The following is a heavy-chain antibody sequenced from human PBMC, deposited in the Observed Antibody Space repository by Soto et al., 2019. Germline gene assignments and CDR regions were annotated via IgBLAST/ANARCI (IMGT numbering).Heavy chain of an antibody. V-gene: IGHV3-7*05. CDR1: GFTFSNYW. D-gene: IGHD6-13*01. CDR3: ARDLSSSWPPYNWFDP. J-gene: IGHJ5*02. Sequence: GGSLRLSCAASGFTFSNYWVSWVRQAPGKGLEWVANIKEDGSEKYYVDSVKGRFTISRDNAKNSLYLQMNSLRAEDTAVYYCARDLSSSWPPYNWFDPWGQGTLVTVSS. CDR2: IKEDGSEK.